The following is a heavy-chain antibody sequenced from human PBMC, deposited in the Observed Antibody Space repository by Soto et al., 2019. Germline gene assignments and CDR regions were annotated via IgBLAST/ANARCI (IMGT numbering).Heavy chain of an antibody. CDR1: GYSFSNHW. J-gene: IGHJ5*02. Sequence: GASLKISCEGVGYSFSNHWIAWVRQMPEKGLEWMGTIYPGDSDMRYNPSVQGQVTMSVDRSSSTAYLQWSSLRASDTAGYVCARGNVENWFGPWGQGTPVTVSS. CDR3: ARGNVENWFGP. CDR2: IYPGDSDM. V-gene: IGHV5-51*01.